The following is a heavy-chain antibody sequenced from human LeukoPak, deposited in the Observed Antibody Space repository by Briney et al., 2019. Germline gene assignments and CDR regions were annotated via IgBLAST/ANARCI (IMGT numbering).Heavy chain of an antibody. CDR2: INPNSGGT. Sequence: ASVKVSCKASGYTFTGYYMHWVRQAPGQGLEWMGWINPNSGGTNYAQKFQGRVTMTRDTSISTAYMELSRLRSDDTAVYYCAREVGGSSSGFDYWGQGTLVTVSS. J-gene: IGHJ4*02. CDR3: AREVGGSSSGFDY. V-gene: IGHV1-2*02. D-gene: IGHD6-6*01. CDR1: GYTFTGYY.